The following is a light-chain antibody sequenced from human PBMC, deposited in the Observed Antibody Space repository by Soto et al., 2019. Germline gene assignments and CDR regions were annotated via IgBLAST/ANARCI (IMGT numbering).Light chain of an antibody. J-gene: IGKJ5*01. CDR2: GAF. CDR1: QSVNSNY. V-gene: IGKV3-20*01. CDR3: QQYGSSPGT. Sequence: EMVMTQSPAILPVSPGESATLSCRASQSVNSNYLAWYQQKPGQAPRLLIYGAFSRATGIPDRFSGSGSGTDFTLTISRLEPEDFAVYYCQQYGSSPGTFGQGTRLEIK.